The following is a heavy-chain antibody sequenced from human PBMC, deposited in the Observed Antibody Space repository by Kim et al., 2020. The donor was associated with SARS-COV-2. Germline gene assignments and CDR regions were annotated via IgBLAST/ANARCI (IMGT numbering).Heavy chain of an antibody. V-gene: IGHV4-31*03. CDR1: GGSIRSGGKF. CDR3: ARGQPLDY. CDR2: ISYSGNS. D-gene: IGHD2-2*01. J-gene: IGHJ4*02. Sequence: SETLSLTCSVSGGSIRSGGKFWTWIRQHPAKGLEWIGYISYSGNSHYSPSLRSRVSISLQTSENQFSLELTSVTVADTAVYCCARGQPLDYWGQGILVTVSS.